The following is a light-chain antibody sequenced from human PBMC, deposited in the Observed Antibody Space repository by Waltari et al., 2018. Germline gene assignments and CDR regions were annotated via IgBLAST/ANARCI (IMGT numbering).Light chain of an antibody. J-gene: IGLJ2*01. Sequence: QSVLTQPASVSGSPGQSITISCTGTSSDIGGSNYFSWYQQHPGKAPKLMIYDVSRWPSGVSHRFSGSKSGNTASLTISGLQAEDEAHYYCTSYTSTNTVIFGGGTKVTVL. CDR2: DVS. CDR3: TSYTSTNTVI. V-gene: IGLV2-14*03. CDR1: SSDIGGSNY.